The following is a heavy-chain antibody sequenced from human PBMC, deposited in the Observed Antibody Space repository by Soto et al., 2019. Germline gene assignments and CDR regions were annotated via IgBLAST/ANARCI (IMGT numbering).Heavy chain of an antibody. Sequence: QITLKESGPTLGKPRQTLTLTCTFSGFSLSTHGVGVGWVRQPAGKALEWLALIYWDDDKRYSASLNSRLTITKHTDKNQVVLTMTNMDPVDTATYYSPHTMLYCTGGSCTTWFDSWGQGTLATVPS. D-gene: IGHD2-8*02. J-gene: IGHJ5*01. CDR3: PHTMLYCTGGSCTTWFDS. CDR1: GFSLSTHGVG. CDR2: IYWDDDK. V-gene: IGHV2-5*02.